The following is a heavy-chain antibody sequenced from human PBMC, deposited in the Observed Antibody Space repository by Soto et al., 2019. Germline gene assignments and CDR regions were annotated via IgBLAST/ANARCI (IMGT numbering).Heavy chain of an antibody. CDR1: GGSIATSGDY. J-gene: IGHJ5*02. Sequence: SETLSLTCTVSGGSIATSGDYWSWIRQHPGKGLEWIGYISHSGITEYNPALKSRLTLSMDTSTNQVSLEMNSVTAADTAVYHRARVSPDYFYRWFDPWGQGTPVTV. D-gene: IGHD4-17*01. CDR3: ARVSPDYFYRWFDP. CDR2: ISHSGIT. V-gene: IGHV4-31*03.